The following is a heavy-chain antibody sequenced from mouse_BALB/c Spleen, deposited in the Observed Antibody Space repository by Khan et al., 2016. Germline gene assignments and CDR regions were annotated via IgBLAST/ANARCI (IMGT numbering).Heavy chain of an antibody. CDR3: ASPPYYAMDY. Sequence: QIQLVQSGPELKKPGETVKISCKASGYTFTDYSMHWVKQAPGKGLKWMGWINTETGAPTYADDFKGRFAFFLETSASTAYLQINNLKNEDTATYFCASPPYYAMDYWGQGTSVTVSS. J-gene: IGHJ4*01. CDR2: INTETGAP. CDR1: GYTFTDYS. V-gene: IGHV9-2-1*01.